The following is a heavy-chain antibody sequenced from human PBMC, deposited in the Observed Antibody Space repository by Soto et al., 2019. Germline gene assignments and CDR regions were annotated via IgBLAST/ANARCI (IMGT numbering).Heavy chain of an antibody. CDR1: GFTFSSYA. CDR2: ISGSGGST. D-gene: IGHD3-10*01. CDR3: AKDREILLWFGELPDY. V-gene: IGHV3-23*01. J-gene: IGHJ4*02. Sequence: GGSLRLSCAASGFTFSSYAMSWVRQAPGKGLEWVSAISGSGGSTYYADSVKGRFTISRDNSKNTLYLQMNSLRAEDTAVYYCAKDREILLWFGELPDYWGQGTLVTVSS.